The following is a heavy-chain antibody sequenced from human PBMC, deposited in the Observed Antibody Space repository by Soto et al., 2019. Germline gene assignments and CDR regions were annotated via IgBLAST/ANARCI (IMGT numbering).Heavy chain of an antibody. CDR1: GACIRCAGYP. Sequence: SEPLYLTCADSGACIRCAGYPCEWIRQPPGKGLEWIGYIYHSGSTYYNPSLKSRVTISVDTSKNQFSLKLSSVTAADTAVYFCARRHGLDIDFYYWGQGILVTVSS. D-gene: IGHD2-21*02. V-gene: IGHV4-30-2*01. J-gene: IGHJ4*02. CDR2: IYHSGST. CDR3: ARRHGLDIDFYY.